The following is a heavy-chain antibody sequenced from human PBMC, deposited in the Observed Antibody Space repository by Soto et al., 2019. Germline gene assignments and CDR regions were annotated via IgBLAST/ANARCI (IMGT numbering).Heavy chain of an antibody. D-gene: IGHD5-12*01. J-gene: IGHJ6*02. CDR1: GGSFSGYY. Sequence: ASETLSLTCAVYGGSFSGYYWSWIRQPPGKGLEWIGEINHSGSTNYNPSLKSRVTISVDTSKNQFSLKLSSVTAADTAVYYCARGLGGYDKDYYYYYGMDVWGQGTTGTVSS. V-gene: IGHV4-34*01. CDR2: INHSGST. CDR3: ARGLGGYDKDYYYYYGMDV.